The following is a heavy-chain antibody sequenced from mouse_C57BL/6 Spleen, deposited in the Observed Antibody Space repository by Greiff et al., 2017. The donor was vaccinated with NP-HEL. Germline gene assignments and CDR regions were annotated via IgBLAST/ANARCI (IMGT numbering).Heavy chain of an antibody. D-gene: IGHD2-4*01. Sequence: VHLVESGPGLVKPSQSLSLTCSVTGYSITSGYYWNWIRQFPGNKLEWMGYISYDGSNNYNPSLKNRISITRDTSKNQFFLKLNSVTTEDTATYYCASLIYYDYPWFAYWGQGTLVTVSA. V-gene: IGHV3-6*01. J-gene: IGHJ3*01. CDR1: GYSITSGYY. CDR3: ASLIYYDYPWFAY. CDR2: ISYDGSN.